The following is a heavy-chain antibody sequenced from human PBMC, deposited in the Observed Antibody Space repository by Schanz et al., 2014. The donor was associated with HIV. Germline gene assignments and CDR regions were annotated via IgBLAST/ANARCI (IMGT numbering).Heavy chain of an antibody. CDR2: ISDRSDYL. CDR3: AKDTTAAGRGYFQH. Sequence: EVQLVESGGGLVKPGGSLRLSCAASGFTFMRHTMNWVRQAPGKGLEWVSSISDRSDYLHYADSVKGRFTISRDNSKNTLYLQMNSLRAEDTAVYYCAKDTTAAGRGYFQHWGQGTLVTVSS. J-gene: IGHJ1*01. CDR1: GFTFMRHT. V-gene: IGHV3-21*02. D-gene: IGHD6-13*01.